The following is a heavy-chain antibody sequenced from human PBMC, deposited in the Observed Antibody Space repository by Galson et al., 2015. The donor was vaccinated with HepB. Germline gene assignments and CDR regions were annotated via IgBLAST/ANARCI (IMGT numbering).Heavy chain of an antibody. CDR1: GFTFSSYW. J-gene: IGHJ4*02. CDR3: ARDEPSGSYRFDS. V-gene: IGHV3-7*01. Sequence: SLRLSCAASGFTFSSYWMSWVRQAPGKGPEWVANIRQDGSEKYYVDSVKGRFTISRDNAKNSLYLQMNSLRAEDTAVYYCARDEPSGSYRFDSWGQGALVTVSS. D-gene: IGHD1-26*01. CDR2: IRQDGSEK.